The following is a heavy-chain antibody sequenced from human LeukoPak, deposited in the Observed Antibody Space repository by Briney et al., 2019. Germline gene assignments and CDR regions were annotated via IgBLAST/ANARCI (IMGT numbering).Heavy chain of an antibody. CDR1: GRSISTYY. J-gene: IGHJ4*02. CDR3: TGEGSPGWSHY. D-gene: IGHD2-15*01. V-gene: IGHV4-59*01. CDR2: IYHSGST. Sequence: SETLSLTCTVSGRSISTYYWTWIRQPPGKGLEWIGYIYHSGSTNYNLSLKSRVTMSLDTPRNHVSLKLSSVPAADTDVYYCTGEGSPGWSHYWGQGTLVTVSS.